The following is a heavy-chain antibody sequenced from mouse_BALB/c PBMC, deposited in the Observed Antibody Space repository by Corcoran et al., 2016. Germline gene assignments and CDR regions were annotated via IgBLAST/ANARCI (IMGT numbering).Heavy chain of an antibody. CDR3: ARSWEEVYYAMDY. CDR2: INPYNDGT. CDR1: GYTFTSYV. V-gene: IGHV1S136*01. J-gene: IGHJ4*01. D-gene: IGHD4-1*01. Sequence: EVQLQQSGPELVKPGASVKMSCKASGYTFTSYVMHWVKQKPGQGLEWIGYINPYNDGTKYNEKFKGKATLTSDNSSSTAYMELSSLTSEDSAVYYCARSWEEVYYAMDYWGQGTSVTVSS.